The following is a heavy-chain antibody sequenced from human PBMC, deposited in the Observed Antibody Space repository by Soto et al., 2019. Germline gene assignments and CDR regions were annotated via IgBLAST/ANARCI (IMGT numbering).Heavy chain of an antibody. Sequence: ASVKVSCKASGFTFTSSAVQWVRQARGQRLEWIGWIVVGSGNTNYAQKFQERVTITRDMSTSTAYLEVSSLRSEDTAVYYCAAVPGVGECNPLCDYWGQGTLVTVSS. CDR1: GFTFTSSA. CDR2: IVVGSGNT. V-gene: IGHV1-58*01. J-gene: IGHJ4*02. CDR3: AAVPGVGECNPLCDY. D-gene: IGHD3-3*01.